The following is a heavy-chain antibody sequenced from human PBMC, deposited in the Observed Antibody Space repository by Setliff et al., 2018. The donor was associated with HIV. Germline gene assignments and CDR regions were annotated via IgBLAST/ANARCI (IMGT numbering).Heavy chain of an antibody. CDR2: IYHSGST. J-gene: IGHJ6*03. CDR1: AYSISSGYY. D-gene: IGHD6-13*01. Sequence: PSETLSLTCAVSAYSISSGYYWGWIRQPPGKGLEWIGSIYHSGSTYYNPSLKSRVTISVDTSKNHVSLRLSSVTAADTGVYYCARHRDPPGTSWIYYYYYMDLWGAGTTVTVSS. V-gene: IGHV4-38-2*01. CDR3: ARHRDPPGTSWIYYYYYMDL.